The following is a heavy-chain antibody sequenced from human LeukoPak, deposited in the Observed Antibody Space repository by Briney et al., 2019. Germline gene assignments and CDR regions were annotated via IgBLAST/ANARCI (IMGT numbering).Heavy chain of an antibody. CDR1: GYTFTSYG. CDR3: ARGEFGDYYYFYMDV. D-gene: IGHD2/OR15-2a*01. CDR2: ISAYNGNT. V-gene: IGHV1-18*01. Sequence: GASVKVSCKASGYTFTSYGISWVRQAPGQGLEWMGWISAYNGNTNYAQKLQGRVTMTTDTSTSTAYMELRSLRSDDTAVYYCARGEFGDYYYFYMDVWGKGTTVTVSS. J-gene: IGHJ6*03.